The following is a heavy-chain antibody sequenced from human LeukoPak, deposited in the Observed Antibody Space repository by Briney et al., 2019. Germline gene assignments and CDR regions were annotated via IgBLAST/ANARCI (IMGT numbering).Heavy chain of an antibody. Sequence: GRSLRLSCAASGFTFSSYAMHWVRQAPGKGLEWVAVISYDGSNKYYADSVKGRFTISRDNSKNTLYLQMNSLRAEDTAVYCCASYGYVLASDWGQGTLVTVSS. CDR1: GFTFSSYA. J-gene: IGHJ4*02. V-gene: IGHV3-30-3*01. D-gene: IGHD3-16*01. CDR2: ISYDGSNK. CDR3: ASYGYVLASD.